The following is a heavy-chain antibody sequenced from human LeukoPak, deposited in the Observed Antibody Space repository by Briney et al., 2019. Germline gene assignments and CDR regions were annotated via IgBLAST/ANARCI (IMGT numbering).Heavy chain of an antibody. CDR1: GYTFTGYY. CDR2: INPNSGGT. V-gene: IGHV1-2*02. D-gene: IGHD6-6*01. J-gene: IGHJ6*03. CDR3: ASGGRPYSSSSHIYYYYYMDV. Sequence: ASVKVSCKASGYTFTGYYMHWVRQAPGQRLEWMGWINPNSGGTNYAQKFQGRVTMTRDTSISTAYMELSRLRSDDTAVYYCASGGRPYSSSSHIYYYYYMDVWGKETTVTVSS.